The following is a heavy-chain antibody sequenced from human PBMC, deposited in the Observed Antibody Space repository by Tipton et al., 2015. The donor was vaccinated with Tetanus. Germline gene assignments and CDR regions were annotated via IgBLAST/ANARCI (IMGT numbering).Heavy chain of an antibody. V-gene: IGHV5-51*01. CDR3: VRAHCTDGVCNFDF. CDR2: IYPSDSDT. J-gene: IGHJ4*02. CDR1: GYIFNNYW. Sequence: QLVQSGGEVKKPGESLKISCKGSGYIFNNYWIGWVRQKPGKGLEWMGIIYPSDSDTRYSPSFQGQVTISFDKSINTPYLQWSSLQASDTSMFYCVRAHCTDGVCNFDFWGQGALVTVAS. D-gene: IGHD2-8*01.